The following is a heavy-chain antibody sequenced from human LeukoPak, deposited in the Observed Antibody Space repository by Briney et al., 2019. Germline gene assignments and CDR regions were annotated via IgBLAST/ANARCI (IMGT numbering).Heavy chain of an antibody. V-gene: IGHV4-59*01. D-gene: IGHD2-15*01. J-gene: IGHJ4*02. CDR2: IYYSGST. Sequence: PSETLSLTCTVSGGSISTYYWSWIRQPPGKGLEWIGYIYYSGSTNYNPSLKSRVTISVDTSKNQFSLKLSSVTAADTAVYYCARGGHCSGGSCYGGFDYWGQGTLVTVSS. CDR3: ARGGHCSGGSCYGGFDY. CDR1: GGSISTYY.